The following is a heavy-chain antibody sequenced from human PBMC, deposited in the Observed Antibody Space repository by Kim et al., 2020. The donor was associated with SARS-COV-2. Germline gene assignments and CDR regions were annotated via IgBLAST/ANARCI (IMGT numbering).Heavy chain of an antibody. V-gene: IGHV3-30-3*01. CDR1: SFAFRSHS. Sequence: GGSLRLSCVASSFAFRSHSMHWVRQVPGKGLEWVAVVSDGGSNRDYADFVKGRFTISRDNSKNTLYLEINSLSSEDTAIYYCARGGLTGYYGMDVWGQGTTVTVSS. J-gene: IGHJ6*02. CDR3: ARGGLTGYYGMDV. D-gene: IGHD7-27*01. CDR2: VSDGGSNR.